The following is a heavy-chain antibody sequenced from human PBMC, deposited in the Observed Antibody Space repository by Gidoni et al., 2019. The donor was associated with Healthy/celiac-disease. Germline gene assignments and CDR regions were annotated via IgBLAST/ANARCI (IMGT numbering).Heavy chain of an antibody. V-gene: IGHV2-70*01. J-gene: IGHJ4*02. Sequence: QVTLRESGPALVKPTQTLTLTCTFSGFSLSTSGMCVSWIRQPPGKALEWLALIDWDDDKYYSTSLKTRLTISKDTSKNQVVLTMTNMDPVDTATYYCARHNYDFWSGYPDYYFDYWGQGTLVTVSS. CDR1: GFSLSTSGMC. CDR3: ARHNYDFWSGYPDYYFDY. D-gene: IGHD3-3*01. CDR2: IDWDDDK.